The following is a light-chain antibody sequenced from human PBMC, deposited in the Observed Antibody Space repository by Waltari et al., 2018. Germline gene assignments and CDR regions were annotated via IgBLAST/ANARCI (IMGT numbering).Light chain of an antibody. V-gene: IGLV3-19*01. CDR2: GRN. CDR1: SLSTHH. J-gene: IGLJ2*01. Sequence: SSELTQDPAVSVAFGQTVRITCHGDSLSTHHGHGYQQKPGQAPTLIVHGRNNRPPWIPDRFSGSSSGNTASLTIAGAQAEDEAVDYYNYRDNSINHRVFGGGTKLTVL. CDR3: NYRDNSINHRV.